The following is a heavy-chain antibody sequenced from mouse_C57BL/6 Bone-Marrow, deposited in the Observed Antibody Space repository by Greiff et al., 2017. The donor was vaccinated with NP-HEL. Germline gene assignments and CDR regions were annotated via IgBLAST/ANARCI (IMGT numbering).Heavy chain of an antibody. V-gene: IGHV1-59*01. CDR2: IDPSDSYT. J-gene: IGHJ2*01. CDR3: ARWNGYLDY. Sequence: QVQLQQPGAELVRPGTSVKLSCKASGYTFTSYCMHWVKQRPGQGLEWIGVIDPSDSYTNYNQKFKGKATLTVDTSSSTAYMQLSSLTSEDSAVYYCARWNGYLDYWGKGTTLTVSS. CDR1: GYTFTSYC.